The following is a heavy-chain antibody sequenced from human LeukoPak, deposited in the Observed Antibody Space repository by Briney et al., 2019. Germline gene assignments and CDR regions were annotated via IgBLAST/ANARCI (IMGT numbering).Heavy chain of an antibody. CDR3: AKDYAGGWPKRGMDV. D-gene: IGHD3-16*01. V-gene: IGHV3-23*01. J-gene: IGHJ6*03. CDR2: ISGSGGGT. Sequence: GGSLRLSCAVSEFTFSSYAMSWVRQAPGKGLEWVSAISGSGGGTFYADSVRGRFTISRDNSKNTVYLQMNSLRAEDTAVYYCAKDYAGGWPKRGMDVWGKGATVTVSS. CDR1: EFTFSSYA.